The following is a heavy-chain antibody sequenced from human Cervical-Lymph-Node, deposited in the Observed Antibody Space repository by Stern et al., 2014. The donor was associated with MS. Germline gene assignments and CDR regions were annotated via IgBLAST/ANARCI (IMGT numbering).Heavy chain of an antibody. Sequence: VQLVESGGGVVQPGRSLSLSCAASGFTFSSYTMHWVRQAPGKGLEWVAVISYDGNSKFYADSVKGRFTISRDNSKNTLFLQMNSLRTEDTAVYYCARDGRSVWGQGTLVTVSS. V-gene: IGHV3-30-3*01. CDR3: ARDGRSV. CDR2: ISYDGNSK. CDR1: GFTFSSYT. J-gene: IGHJ4*02.